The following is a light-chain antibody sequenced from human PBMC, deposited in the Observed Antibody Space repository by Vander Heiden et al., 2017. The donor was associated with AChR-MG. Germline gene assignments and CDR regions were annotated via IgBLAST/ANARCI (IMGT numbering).Light chain of an antibody. CDR2: RNN. J-gene: IGLJ3*02. CDR1: SSNIGSNY. CDR3: AAWDDSLSGWV. Sequence: QSVLPQPPSASGPPGQRVTISCSGSSSNIGSNYVFWYQQLPGAAPNLLIFRNNLRPSGVPDRFSGSKSGTSASLAISGLRSEDEADYYCAAWDDSLSGWVFGGGTKLTVL. V-gene: IGLV1-47*01.